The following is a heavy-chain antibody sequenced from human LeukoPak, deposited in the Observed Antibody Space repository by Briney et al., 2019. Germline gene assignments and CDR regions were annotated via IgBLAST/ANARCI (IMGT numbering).Heavy chain of an antibody. V-gene: IGHV1-69*13. D-gene: IGHD2-15*01. CDR3: ASGDPRVVVAATIVDYYYYMDV. CDR1: GGTFSSYA. CDR2: IIPIFGTA. Sequence: GASVKVSCKASGGTFSSYAISWVRQAPGQGLEWMGGIIPIFGTANYAQKFQGRVTITADESTSTAYMELSSLRSEDTAVYYCASGDPRVVVAATIVDYYYYMDVWGKGTTVTISS. J-gene: IGHJ6*03.